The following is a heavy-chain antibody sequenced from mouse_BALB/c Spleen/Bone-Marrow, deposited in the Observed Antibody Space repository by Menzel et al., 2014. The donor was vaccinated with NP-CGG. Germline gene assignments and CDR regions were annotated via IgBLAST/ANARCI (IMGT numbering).Heavy chain of an antibody. CDR2: IHYSGTT. V-gene: IGHV3-1*02. J-gene: IGHJ3*01. CDR3: AREARTTARFAY. CDR1: AYSITSGYG. D-gene: IGHD1-2*01. Sequence: EVQRVESGPVLVKPSQSLSLTCTVTAYSITSGYGWHWIRQFPGNKLEWMGYIHYSGTTHYNPSLKSRISITRGTSKNQFFLQLNYVTTEDTATYNCAREARTTARFAYWGQGTLVTVSA.